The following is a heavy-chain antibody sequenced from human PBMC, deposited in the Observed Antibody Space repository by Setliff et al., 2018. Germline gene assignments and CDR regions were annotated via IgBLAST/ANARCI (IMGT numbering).Heavy chain of an antibody. J-gene: IGHJ4*02. CDR3: ATTGTYRYFDY. Sequence: PSETLSLTCAVYSGSFSGYYWSWIRQPPGKGLEWIGEINHSGNTNYNPSLKSRVTISVDRSKNQFSLRLNSVTASDTAVYYCATTGTYRYFDYWGQGTLVTVSS. V-gene: IGHV4-34*01. CDR1: SGSFSGYY. D-gene: IGHD1-1*01. CDR2: INHSGNT.